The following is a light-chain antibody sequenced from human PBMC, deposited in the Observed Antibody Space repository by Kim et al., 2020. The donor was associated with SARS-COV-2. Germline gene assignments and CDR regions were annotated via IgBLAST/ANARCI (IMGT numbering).Light chain of an antibody. CDR3: QQSYKTPRT. J-gene: IGKJ1*01. Sequence: ASVGDRVIISCRASESITKYLKWYQQKPGRAPNLLIYTASSLQSGVPSRFSGSGYGTDFTLTISSLQPEDFATYYCQQSYKTPRTFGQGTKVDIK. CDR2: TAS. CDR1: ESITKY. V-gene: IGKV1-39*01.